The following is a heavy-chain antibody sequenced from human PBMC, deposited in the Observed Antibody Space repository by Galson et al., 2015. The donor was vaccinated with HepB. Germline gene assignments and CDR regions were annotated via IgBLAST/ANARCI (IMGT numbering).Heavy chain of an antibody. Sequence: SLRLSCAASGFTFSSYAMSWVRQAPGKGLEWVSAISGSGGSTYYADSVKGRFTISRDNAKNSLYLQMDSLRAEDTAVYYCARLAARSWFDPWGQGTLVTVSS. CDR1: GFTFSSYA. J-gene: IGHJ5*02. V-gene: IGHV3-23*01. D-gene: IGHD6-6*01. CDR3: ARLAARSWFDP. CDR2: ISGSGGST.